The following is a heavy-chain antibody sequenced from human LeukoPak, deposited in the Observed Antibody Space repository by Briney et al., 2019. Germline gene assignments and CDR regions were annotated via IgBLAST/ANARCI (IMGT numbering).Heavy chain of an antibody. D-gene: IGHD6-13*01. CDR2: ISSSETTT. V-gene: IGHV3-11*01. CDR3: VRVLAAGFRMDV. Sequence: GGSLRLSCAASGLSFSDSYMTWIRQAPGKGLECVAYISSSETTTWYADSVKGRFTISRDNAKKSLYLQMNNLSAEDTAVYYCVRVLAAGFRMDVWGQGTTVTISS. CDR1: GLSFSDSY. J-gene: IGHJ6*02.